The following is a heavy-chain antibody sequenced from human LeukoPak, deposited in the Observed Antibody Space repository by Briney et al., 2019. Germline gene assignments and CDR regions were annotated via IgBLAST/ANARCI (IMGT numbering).Heavy chain of an antibody. V-gene: IGHV4-39*01. J-gene: IGHJ4*02. CDR2: IYYSVTT. CDR3: AKHRIGSYYPPLAY. Sequence: SETLSLTCIVSGGSIGSSSYSWGWIRHPPGKYLEWIVTIYYSVTTFHNPSLKTRVTISVDTYKTQTSLKLTSVTAADTAVYYCAKHRIGSYYPPLAYWGQGTLVTVSS. D-gene: IGHD1-26*01. CDR1: GGSIGSSSYS.